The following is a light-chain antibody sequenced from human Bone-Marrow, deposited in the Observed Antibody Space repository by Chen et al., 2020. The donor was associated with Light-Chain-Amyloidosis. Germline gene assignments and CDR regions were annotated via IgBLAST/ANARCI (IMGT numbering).Light chain of an antibody. J-gene: IGKJ4*01. Sequence: EIVMTQSPATLSVSPGERATLSCRASKSVSSNLAWYQQKPGQATRLLIYGASTRATGIPARFSGSGSGTEFTLTISSLQSEDFAVYYCQQYNNWPPVTFGGGTKVEIK. CDR3: QQYNNWPPVT. CDR1: KSVSSN. CDR2: GAS. V-gene: IGKV3-15*01.